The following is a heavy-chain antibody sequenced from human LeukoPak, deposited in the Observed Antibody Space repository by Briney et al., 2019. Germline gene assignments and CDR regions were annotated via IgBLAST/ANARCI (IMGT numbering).Heavy chain of an antibody. Sequence: GASVKVSCKASGYTFTGYYMHWVRQAPGQGLEWMGWMNPNSGNTGYAQKFQGRVTMTRNTSISTAYMELSSLRSEDTAVYYCARCPSARSGSYGKHNWFDPWGQGTLVTVSS. CDR3: ARCPSARSGSYGKHNWFDP. J-gene: IGHJ5*02. V-gene: IGHV1-8*02. CDR1: GYTFTGYY. D-gene: IGHD3-10*01. CDR2: MNPNSGNT.